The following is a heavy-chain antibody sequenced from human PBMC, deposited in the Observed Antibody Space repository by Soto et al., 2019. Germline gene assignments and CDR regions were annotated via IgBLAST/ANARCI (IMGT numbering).Heavy chain of an antibody. CDR3: AKDAGGSSYFDY. CDR1: GFTFSSYG. V-gene: IGHV3-30*18. J-gene: IGHJ4*02. CDR2: LSYDGSNE. D-gene: IGHD1-26*01. Sequence: PGGSLRLSCAASGFTFSSYGMHWVRQAARKGLEWVAVLSYDGSNEYYADSVKGRFTISRDNSKNTLYLQMNSLRAEDTAVYYCAKDAGGSSYFDYWGQGTLVTVSS.